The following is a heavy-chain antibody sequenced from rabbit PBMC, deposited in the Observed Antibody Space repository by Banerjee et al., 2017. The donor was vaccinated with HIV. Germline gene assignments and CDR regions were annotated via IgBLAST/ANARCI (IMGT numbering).Heavy chain of an antibody. J-gene: IGHJ4*01. CDR1: GFDFSSYG. CDR3: ARCDSTDL. Sequence: QSLEESGGDLVKPGASLTLTCTASGFDFSSYGVSWVRQAPGKGLEWIGCINTGSSGSTYYANWAKGRFTVSKTSSTTVTLQMTSLTAADTDTYFCARCDSTDLWGP. CDR2: INTGSSGST. V-gene: IGHV1S40*01. D-gene: IGHD7-1*01.